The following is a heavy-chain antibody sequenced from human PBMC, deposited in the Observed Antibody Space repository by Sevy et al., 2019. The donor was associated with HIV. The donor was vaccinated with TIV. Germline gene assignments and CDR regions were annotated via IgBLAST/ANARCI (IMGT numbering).Heavy chain of an antibody. CDR3: EAIATAGSDY. CDR2: ISGSGGST. CDR1: GFIFSSYV. D-gene: IGHD6-13*01. J-gene: IGHJ4*02. V-gene: IGHV3-23*01. Sequence: GGSLRLSCAASGFIFSSYVMTWVRQAPGKGLEWVSTISGSGGSTYYADSVKGRFTISRDNSKKMLDLQMNSLRAEDTAVYYCEAIATAGSDYWGQGTLVTVSS.